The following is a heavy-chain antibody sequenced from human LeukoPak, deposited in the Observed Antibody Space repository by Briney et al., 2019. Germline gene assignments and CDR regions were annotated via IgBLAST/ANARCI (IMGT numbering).Heavy chain of an antibody. CDR3: TTDPHSYGPPFDY. CDR2: IKSKTDGGTT. CDR1: GFTFSSYW. V-gene: IGHV3-15*01. D-gene: IGHD5-18*01. Sequence: GGSLRLSCAASGFTFSSYWMSWVRQAPGKGLEWVGRIKSKTDGGTTDYAAPVKGRFTISRDDSKNTLYLQMNSLKTEDTAVYYCTTDPHSYGPPFDYWGQGTLVTVSS. J-gene: IGHJ4*02.